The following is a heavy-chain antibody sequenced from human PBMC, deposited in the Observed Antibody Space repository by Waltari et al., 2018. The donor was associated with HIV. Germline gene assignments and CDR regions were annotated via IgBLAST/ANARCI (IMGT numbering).Heavy chain of an antibody. CDR1: GYSFTSYW. CDR2: IYPGDSDT. CDR3: ARHSYYDSSGRWGYFDY. D-gene: IGHD3-22*01. J-gene: IGHJ4*02. V-gene: IGHV5-51*01. Sequence: EVQLVQSGAEVKKPGESLKISCKGSGYSFTSYWIGWVGHTPGKGLEWMGIIYPGDSDTRYSPSFQGQVTISADKSISTAYLQWSSLKASDTAMYYCARHSYYDSSGRWGYFDYWGQGTLVTVSS.